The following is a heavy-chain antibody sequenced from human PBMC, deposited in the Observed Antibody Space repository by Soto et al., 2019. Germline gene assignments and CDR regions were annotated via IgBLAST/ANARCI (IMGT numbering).Heavy chain of an antibody. V-gene: IGHV3-48*02. Sequence: GPLRLSCAASGYTFSSYAMHWVRQAPGRGLEWISYISSSSDIIYYADSVKGRFTISRDNAKNSLSLQMNSLRDEDTAVYYCARPYSNRWSIFYGLDVWGQGTTVTGSS. CDR2: ISSSSDII. CDR1: GYTFSSYA. D-gene: IGHD6-13*01. CDR3: ARPYSNRWSIFYGLDV. J-gene: IGHJ6*02.